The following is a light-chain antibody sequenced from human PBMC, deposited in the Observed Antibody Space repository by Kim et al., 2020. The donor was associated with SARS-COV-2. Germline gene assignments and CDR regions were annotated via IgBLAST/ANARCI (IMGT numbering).Light chain of an antibody. J-gene: IGKJ2*01. CDR1: QRISSW. V-gene: IGKV1-12*01. Sequence: ASVGARVTITCRASQRISSWLAWYQQKPGKAPNLLIFAASTLQGGVPSRFSGSGSGTDFTLTISSLQPEDSATYYCQQANSFPYTFGQGTKLEIK. CDR3: QQANSFPYT. CDR2: AAS.